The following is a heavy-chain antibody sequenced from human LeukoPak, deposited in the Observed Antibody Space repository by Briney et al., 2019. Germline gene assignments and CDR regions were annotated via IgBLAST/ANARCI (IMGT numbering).Heavy chain of an antibody. Sequence: SQTLSLTCTVSGGSISSGSYYWSWIRQPAGKGLEWIGRIYTSGSTNYNPSLKSRVTISVDTSKNQFSLKLSSVTAADTAVYYCARVSWSGYYRSSFDYWGQGTLVTVSS. CDR3: ARVSWSGYYRSSFDY. J-gene: IGHJ4*02. CDR2: IYTSGST. CDR1: GGSISSGSYY. V-gene: IGHV4-61*02. D-gene: IGHD3-3*01.